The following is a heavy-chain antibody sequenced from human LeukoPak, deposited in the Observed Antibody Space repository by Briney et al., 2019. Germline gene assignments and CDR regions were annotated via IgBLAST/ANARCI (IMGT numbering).Heavy chain of an antibody. D-gene: IGHD4-17*01. Sequence: PSETLSLTCTVSGGSISSYYCSWIWQPAGKGLGWVGLIYTSGTTHYNPSLKSRVTMSVDTSKNQFSLKLSSVTAADTAVYYCARLSTVTTSFDYWGQGTLVTVSS. CDR2: IYTSGTT. J-gene: IGHJ4*02. CDR3: ARLSTVTTSFDY. V-gene: IGHV4-4*07. CDR1: GGSISSYY.